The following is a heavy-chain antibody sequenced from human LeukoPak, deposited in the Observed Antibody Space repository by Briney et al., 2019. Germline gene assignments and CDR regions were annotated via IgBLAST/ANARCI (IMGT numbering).Heavy chain of an antibody. J-gene: IGHJ5*02. V-gene: IGHV3-33*01. CDR2: VWYDGNNK. CDR1: GFTFSGYG. D-gene: IGHD6-13*01. CDR3: ARGAYKSAAGFDP. Sequence: GGSLRLPCAASGFTFSGYGMHWVRQAPGKGLEWVAIVWYDGNNKYYADSVKGRFTISRDNSKNTVYLQMSSLRAEDTAVYYCARGAYKSAAGFDPWGQGTLVTVSS.